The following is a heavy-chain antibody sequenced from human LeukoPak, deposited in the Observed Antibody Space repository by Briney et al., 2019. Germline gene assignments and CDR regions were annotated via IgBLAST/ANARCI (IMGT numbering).Heavy chain of an antibody. CDR2: IDRDDDK. V-gene: IGHV2-70*04. CDR3: ARTYGSGSWGAFDI. Sequence: SGPALVKPTQTLTLTCTFSGFSLRTSGMRVSWIRQPPGKALEWLARIDRDDDKFYSTSLKTRLTISKDTSKNQVVLTMTNMDPVDTATYYCARTYGSGSWGAFDIWGQGTMVTVSS. J-gene: IGHJ3*02. D-gene: IGHD3-10*01. CDR1: GFSLRTSGMR.